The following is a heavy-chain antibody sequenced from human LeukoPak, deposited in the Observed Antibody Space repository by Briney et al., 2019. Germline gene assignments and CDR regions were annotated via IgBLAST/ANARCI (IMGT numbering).Heavy chain of an antibody. J-gene: IGHJ4*02. D-gene: IGHD6-19*01. Sequence: PSETLSLTCTVSGGSISSRNYYWGWIRQPPGKGLEWIGSVYYSGNTYYSPSLKSRVAISVDTSKNHFSLKLTSVTAADTAVYYCARHGVYTSSSFDCWGQGTLVTVSS. V-gene: IGHV4-39*01. CDR2: VYYSGNT. CDR3: ARHGVYTSSSFDC. CDR1: GGSISSRNYY.